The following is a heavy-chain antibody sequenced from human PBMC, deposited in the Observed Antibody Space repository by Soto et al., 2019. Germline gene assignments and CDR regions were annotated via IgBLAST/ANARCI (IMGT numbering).Heavy chain of an antibody. D-gene: IGHD3-3*01. CDR1: GFTFSSYG. CDR3: ARGFWRGGGSFDY. V-gene: IGHV3-33*01. CDR2: IWYDGSNK. Sequence: QVQLVESGGGVVQPGRSLRLSCAASGFTFSSYGMHWVRQAPGKGLEWVAVIWYDGSNKYYADSVKGRFTISRDNSKNTLYLQMNSLRAEDTAVDYCARGFWRGGGSFDYWGQGTLVTVSS. J-gene: IGHJ4*02.